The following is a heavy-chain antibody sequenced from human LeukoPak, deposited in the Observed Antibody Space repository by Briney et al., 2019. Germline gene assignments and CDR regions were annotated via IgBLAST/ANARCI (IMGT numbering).Heavy chain of an antibody. CDR3: ARSRFGGDY. V-gene: IGHV5-51*01. Sequence: PGESLKISCTGSGYTFTNYQIGWVRQVPGKGLEWMALISPGDSDTRYSPSFQGQVTISAGKSISTAYLQWSSLKASDTAIYYCARSRFGGDYWGQGTLVTVSS. CDR2: ISPGDSDT. J-gene: IGHJ4*02. D-gene: IGHD2-15*01. CDR1: GYTFTNYQ.